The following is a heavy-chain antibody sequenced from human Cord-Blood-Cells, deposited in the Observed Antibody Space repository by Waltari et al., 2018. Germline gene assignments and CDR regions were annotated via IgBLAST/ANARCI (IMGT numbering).Heavy chain of an antibody. J-gene: IGHJ4*02. D-gene: IGHD3-3*01. CDR3: ARYVLWSGDYWDY. CDR2: IYYSGGT. Sequence: QVQLQESGPGLVKPSETLSLTCTVSGGSVSSGSYYWSWIRQPPGKGQEWIGYIYYSGGTHYNPALKSRVTISVDTSKNQFSLKLSSVTASDTAGYYCARYVLWSGDYWDYWGQGTLVTVSS. CDR1: GGSVSSGSYY. V-gene: IGHV4-61*01.